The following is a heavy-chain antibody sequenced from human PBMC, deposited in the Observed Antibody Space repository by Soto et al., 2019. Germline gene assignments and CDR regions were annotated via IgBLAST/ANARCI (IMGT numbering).Heavy chain of an antibody. CDR3: ARDALTIFGVVNNWFDP. V-gene: IGHV1-18*01. J-gene: IGHJ5*02. CDR1: GYTFTSYG. CDR2: ISAYNGNT. D-gene: IGHD3-3*01. Sequence: ASVKVSCKASGYTFTSYGISWVRQAPGQGLEWMGWISAYNGNTNYAQKLQGRVTMTTDTSTSTAYMELRGLRSDDTAVYYCARDALTIFGVVNNWFDPWGQGTLVTVSS.